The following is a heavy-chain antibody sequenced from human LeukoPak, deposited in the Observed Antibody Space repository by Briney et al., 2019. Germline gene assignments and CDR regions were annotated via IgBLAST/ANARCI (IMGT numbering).Heavy chain of an antibody. CDR3: ARDSRYSSGWYDY. V-gene: IGHV1-18*01. CDR2: ISVYNGNT. J-gene: IGHJ4*02. Sequence: ASVKVSCNASGYTFTSYSISWVRQAPGQGLEWMGWISVYNGNTNSAQKLQDRVTMTTDTSTSTAYMELRSLRSDDTAVYYCARDSRYSSGWYDYWGQGTLVTVSS. D-gene: IGHD6-19*01. CDR1: GYTFTSYS.